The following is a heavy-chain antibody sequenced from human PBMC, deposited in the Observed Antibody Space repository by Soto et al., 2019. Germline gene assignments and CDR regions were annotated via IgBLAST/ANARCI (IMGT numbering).Heavy chain of an antibody. D-gene: IGHD2-21*02. J-gene: IGHJ6*02. V-gene: IGHV3-74*01. Sequence: GGSLRLSCAASGFTFGSYWMHWVRQAPGKGLVWVSRINSDGSSTSYADSVKGRFTISRDNAKNTLYLQMNSLRAEDTAVYYCARVYCGADCYRYYSYGMDVWGQGTSVTVSS. CDR3: ARVYCGADCYRYYSYGMDV. CDR2: INSDGSST. CDR1: GFTFGSYW.